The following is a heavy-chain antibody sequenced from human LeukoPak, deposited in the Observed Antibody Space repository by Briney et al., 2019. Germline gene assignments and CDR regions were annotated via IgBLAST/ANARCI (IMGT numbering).Heavy chain of an antibody. J-gene: IGHJ5*02. CDR1: GYTFTYRY. CDR3: AHGSSSSSSIDP. D-gene: IGHD6-13*01. Sequence: SVKVSCKASGYTFTYRYLHWVRQAPGQALEWMGWITPFNGNTNYAQKFQDRVTITRDRSMSTAYMELSSLRSEDTAMYYCAHGSSSSSSIDPWGQGTLVTVSS. CDR2: ITPFNGNT. V-gene: IGHV1-45*02.